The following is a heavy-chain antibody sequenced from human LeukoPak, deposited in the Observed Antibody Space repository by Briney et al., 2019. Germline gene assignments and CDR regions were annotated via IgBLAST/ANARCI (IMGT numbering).Heavy chain of an antibody. CDR3: AKSNGYGLVDI. Sequence: SETLSLTCTVSDDSITIYYWGWIRQPPGKGLEWIGNIFYSGSTYYSPSVKSRVTISLDTSRNQFSLKLNSVTAADTAVYYCAKSNGYGLVDIWGQGTMVTVSS. CDR1: DDSITIYY. CDR2: IFYSGST. D-gene: IGHD3-10*01. V-gene: IGHV4-39*07. J-gene: IGHJ3*02.